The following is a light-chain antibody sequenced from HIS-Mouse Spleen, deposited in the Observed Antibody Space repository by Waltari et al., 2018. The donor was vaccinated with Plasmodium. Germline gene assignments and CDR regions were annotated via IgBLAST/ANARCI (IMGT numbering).Light chain of an antibody. V-gene: IGLV5-45*03. CDR3: MIWHSSAYV. J-gene: IGLJ1*01. Sequence: QAVLTQPSSLSASPGASASLTCTLRRRINVGTYRIYWYQQKPGSPPQYLLRYKSDSDKQQGSGVPSRFSGSKDASANAGILLISGLQSEDEADYYCMIWHSSAYVFGTGTKVTVL. CDR1: RRINVGTYR. CDR2: YKSDSDK.